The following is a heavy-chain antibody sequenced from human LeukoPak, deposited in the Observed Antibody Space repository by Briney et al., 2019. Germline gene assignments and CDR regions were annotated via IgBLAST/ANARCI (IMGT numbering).Heavy chain of an antibody. CDR3: TSQYSGYDQQTDY. CDR2: IRSKANSYAT. V-gene: IGHV3-73*01. J-gene: IGHJ4*02. D-gene: IGHD5-12*01. CDR1: GFTFSGSA. Sequence: GGSLRLSCAASGFTFSGSAMHWVRQASGKGLEWVGRIRSKANSYATAYAASVKGRFTISRDDSKNTAYLQMNSLKTEDTAVYYCTSQYSGYDQQTDYWGQGTLVTVSS.